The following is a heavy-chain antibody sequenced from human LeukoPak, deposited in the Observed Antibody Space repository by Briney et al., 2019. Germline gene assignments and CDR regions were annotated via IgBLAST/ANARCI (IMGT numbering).Heavy chain of an antibody. Sequence: GGSLRLSCAASGFTLSSHWMGWVRQAPGKGLGWVANIKQDGSETYYVGSVKGRFTISRDNAKNSLYLQMNSLRDEDMALYYCAKGRSGYYYGSGPLDYWGQGTLVPVSS. CDR2: IKQDGSET. D-gene: IGHD3-10*01. CDR3: AKGRSGYYYGSGPLDY. J-gene: IGHJ4*02. V-gene: IGHV3-7*03. CDR1: GFTLSSHW.